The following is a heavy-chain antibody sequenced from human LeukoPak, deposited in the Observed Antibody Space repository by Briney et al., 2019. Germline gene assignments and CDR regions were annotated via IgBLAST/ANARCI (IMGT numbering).Heavy chain of an antibody. CDR2: IYQSGST. Sequence: SDTLSLTCAVSGYSLGKNYYWGWIRQPPGKGLEWIGTIYQSGSTYYNPSLKSRVTISVDTSENQLSLKLTSVTAADTAVYYCARTGTGNYFDYWGQGTLVTVSS. CDR3: ARTGTGNYFDY. CDR1: GYSLGKNYY. V-gene: IGHV4-38-2*01. J-gene: IGHJ4*02. D-gene: IGHD1-14*01.